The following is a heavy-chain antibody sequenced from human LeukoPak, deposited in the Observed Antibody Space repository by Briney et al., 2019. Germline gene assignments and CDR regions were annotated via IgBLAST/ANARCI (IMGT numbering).Heavy chain of an antibody. D-gene: IGHD1-26*01. Sequence: GESLKISCKVSGYNFPTYWIGWVRQMPGKGLKWMGIIYPGDSDARYSPSFQGQVTISADKSISTAYLQWSSLKASDTAMYYCARRRDLYSGSYYPFDYWGQGTLVTVSS. J-gene: IGHJ4*02. CDR1: GYNFPTYW. CDR2: IYPGDSDA. V-gene: IGHV5-51*01. CDR3: ARRRDLYSGSYYPFDY.